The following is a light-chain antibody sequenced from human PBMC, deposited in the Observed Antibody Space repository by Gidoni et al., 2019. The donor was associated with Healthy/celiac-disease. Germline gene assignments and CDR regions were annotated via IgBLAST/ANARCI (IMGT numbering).Light chain of an antibody. CDR1: QSVSSN. CDR3: QQYNNWPLT. CDR2: GAS. V-gene: IGKV3-15*01. J-gene: IGKJ4*01. Sequence: PATQSVSPGERATLSCRASQSVSSNLAWYQQKPGQAPRLLIYGASTRATGIPARFSGSGSGTEFTLTISSLQSEDFAVYYCQQYNNWPLTFGGGTKVEIK.